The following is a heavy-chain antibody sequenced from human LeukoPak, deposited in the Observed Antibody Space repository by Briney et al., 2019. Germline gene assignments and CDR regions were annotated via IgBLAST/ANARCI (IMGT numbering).Heavy chain of an antibody. V-gene: IGHV3-66*01. CDR3: AKDPSDLGGSGSYNYFDC. D-gene: IGHD3-10*01. J-gene: IGHJ4*02. Sequence: GGSLRLSCAVSEFTVSSNYMSWVRQAPGKGLEWVSVIYSGGTPYYADSVKGRFTISRDNSKNTLYLQMKTLRAEDTAVYYCAKDPSDLGGSGSYNYFDCWGQGTLVTVSS. CDR1: EFTVSSNY. CDR2: IYSGGTP.